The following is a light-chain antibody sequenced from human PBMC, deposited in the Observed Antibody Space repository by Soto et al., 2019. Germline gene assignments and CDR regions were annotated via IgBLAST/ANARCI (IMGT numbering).Light chain of an antibody. V-gene: IGLV2-23*01. CDR1: SSDVGTYNL. CDR2: DDY. CDR3: CSYAGSSGWV. Sequence: QSALTQSASVSGSPGQSVTISCTGTSSDVGTYNLVSWHQQHPGKAPKLIIYDDYKRASGVSNRFSGSKSGNTASLTISGLQAEDEAHYYCCSYAGSSGWVFGGGTKVTVL. J-gene: IGLJ3*02.